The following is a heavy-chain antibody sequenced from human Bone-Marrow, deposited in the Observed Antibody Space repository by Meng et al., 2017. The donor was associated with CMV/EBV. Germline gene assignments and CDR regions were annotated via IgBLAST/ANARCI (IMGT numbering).Heavy chain of an antibody. CDR2: INPNSGGT. Sequence: ASVKVSCKASGYTFTGYYMHWVRQAPGQELEWMGWINPNSGGTNYAQKFQGRVTMTRDTSISTAYMELSRLRSDDTAVYYCARLARLSSRGYCSSTSCHYYYYGMDVWGQGTTVTVSS. CDR1: GYTFTGYY. V-gene: IGHV1-2*02. CDR3: ARLARLSSRGYCSSTSCHYYYYGMDV. D-gene: IGHD2-2*01. J-gene: IGHJ6*02.